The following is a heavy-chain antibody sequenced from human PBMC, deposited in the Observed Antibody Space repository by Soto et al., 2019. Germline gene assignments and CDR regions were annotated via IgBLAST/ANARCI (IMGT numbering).Heavy chain of an antibody. CDR1: GFTFSNYA. V-gene: IGHV3-23*01. D-gene: IGHD3-10*01. J-gene: IGHJ4*02. Sequence: EVQLLESGGGLVQPGGSLRLSCAASGFTFSNYAMNWVRQAPGKGLEWVSVISDSGGSTYYADSVKGRFTISRDNYKNTLYLHMNSLTAEDTAVYYCAKDGFSGSGKYYFDYWGQGTLVTVSS. CDR3: AKDGFSGSGKYYFDY. CDR2: ISDSGGST.